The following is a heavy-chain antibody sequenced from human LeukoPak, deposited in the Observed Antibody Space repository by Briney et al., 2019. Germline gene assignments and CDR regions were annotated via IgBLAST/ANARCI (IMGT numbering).Heavy chain of an antibody. CDR2: IWYDGSKE. CDR1: GFTFSSNC. J-gene: IGHJ4*02. CDR3: ARISGWSQFDY. D-gene: IGHD6-19*01. V-gene: IGHV3-33*01. Sequence: GGSLRLSCAASGFTFSSNCMHWVRQAPGKGLEWVAIIWYDGSKEYYVDSVKGRFTISRDNSKNMMYLEMNSLRAEDTAVYYCARISGWSQFDYWGQGSLVTVSS.